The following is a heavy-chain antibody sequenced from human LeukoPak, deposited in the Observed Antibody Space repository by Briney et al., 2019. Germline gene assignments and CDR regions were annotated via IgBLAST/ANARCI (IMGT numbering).Heavy chain of an antibody. Sequence: GGSLRLSCAASGFTFSSYGMHWVRQAPGKGLEWVAVIWYDGSNKYYADSVKGRFTISRDNSKNTLYLQINSLRAEDTAVYYCARSIAAAGSTDYWGQGTLVTVSS. D-gene: IGHD6-13*01. CDR1: GFTFSSYG. CDR2: IWYDGSNK. V-gene: IGHV3-33*01. J-gene: IGHJ4*02. CDR3: ARSIAAAGSTDY.